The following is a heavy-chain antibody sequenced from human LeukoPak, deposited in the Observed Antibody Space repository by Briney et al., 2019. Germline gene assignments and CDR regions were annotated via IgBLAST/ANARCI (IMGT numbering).Heavy chain of an antibody. V-gene: IGHV4-59*01. D-gene: IGHD6-13*01. J-gene: IGHJ5*02. CDR2: IYYSGST. CDR3: ARCIAAAGSNWFDP. CDR1: GGSISSYY. Sequence: SETLSLTCTVSGGSISSYYWSWIRQPPGKGLEWIGYIYYSGSTNYNPSLKSRVTISVDTSKNQFSLKLSSVTAADTALYYCARCIAAAGSNWFDPWGQGTLVTVSS.